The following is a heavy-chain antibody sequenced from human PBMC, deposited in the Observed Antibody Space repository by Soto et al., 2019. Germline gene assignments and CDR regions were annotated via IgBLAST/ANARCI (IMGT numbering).Heavy chain of an antibody. Sequence: QVQLVESGGGVVQPGRSLRLSCAASGFTFSSYAMHWVRQAPGKGLEWVAVISYDGSNKYYADSVKGRFTISRDNSKNTLYLQMNSLRAEDTAVYYCARHIVGGDYGGGYYFDHWGQGTLVPVSS. CDR3: ARHIVGGDYGGGYYFDH. CDR1: GFTFSSYA. J-gene: IGHJ4*02. D-gene: IGHD4-17*01. V-gene: IGHV3-30-3*01. CDR2: ISYDGSNK.